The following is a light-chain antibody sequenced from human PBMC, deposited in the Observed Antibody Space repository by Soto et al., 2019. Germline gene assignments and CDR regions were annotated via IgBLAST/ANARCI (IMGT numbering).Light chain of an antibody. J-gene: IGKJ1*01. V-gene: IGKV1-5*03. CDR1: QSIRNW. Sequence: DIQMTQSPSTLSASVGDRVTITCRASQSIRNWLAWYQQKPGKAPKLLIYKASTLKSGVPSRFSGSGSGTEFTLTISSLQSEDFAVYYCQQYNNWPWTFGQGTKVDIK. CDR3: QQYNNWPWT. CDR2: KAS.